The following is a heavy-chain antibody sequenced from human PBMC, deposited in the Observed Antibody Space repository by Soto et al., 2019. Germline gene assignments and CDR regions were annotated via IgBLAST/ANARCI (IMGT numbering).Heavy chain of an antibody. V-gene: IGHV1-69*02. D-gene: IGHD3-9*01. Sequence: QVQLVQSGAEVKKPGSSVKVSCKASGGTFSSYTISWVRQAPGQGLEWMGRIIPILGIANYAQKFQGRVRITADKSTSTAYMELSSLRSEDTAVYYCARADTYYDILTGYYSYYYYGMDVWGQGTTVTVSS. J-gene: IGHJ6*02. CDR1: GGTFSSYT. CDR3: ARADTYYDILTGYYSYYYYGMDV. CDR2: IIPILGIA.